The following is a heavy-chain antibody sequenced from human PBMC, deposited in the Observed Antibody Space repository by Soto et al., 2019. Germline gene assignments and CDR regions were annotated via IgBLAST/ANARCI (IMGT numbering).Heavy chain of an antibody. CDR3: VAPYCKDSRCYAYDF. V-gene: IGHV3-7*01. J-gene: IGHJ4*02. D-gene: IGHD2-2*01. Sequence: PGGSLRLSCAASGFTFNTNWMSWVRQAPGKGLEWVANIKQDGSEKYYVDSVKGRFIISRDNAKSSLYLHMNSLRAEDTAVYYCVAPYCKDSRCYAYDFWGQGTLVTVSS. CDR2: IKQDGSEK. CDR1: GFTFNTNW.